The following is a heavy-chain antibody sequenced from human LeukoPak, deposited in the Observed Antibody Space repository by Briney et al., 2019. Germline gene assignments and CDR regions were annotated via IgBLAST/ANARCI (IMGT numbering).Heavy chain of an antibody. J-gene: IGHJ4*02. Sequence: PGGSLRLSCAASGFTFSNYWMHWVRQAPGKGLVWVSRINGDGGSTTYADSVRGRFIISRDNAKNMLYLQVNSLRAEDTALYYCVRDIAVSGNYFDYWGQGTLVTVSS. D-gene: IGHD6-19*01. CDR2: INGDGGST. V-gene: IGHV3-74*01. CDR3: VRDIAVSGNYFDY. CDR1: GFTFSNYW.